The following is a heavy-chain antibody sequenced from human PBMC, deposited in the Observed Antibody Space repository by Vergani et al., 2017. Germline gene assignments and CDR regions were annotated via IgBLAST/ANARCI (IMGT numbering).Heavy chain of an antibody. CDR2: INTSGGST. Sequence: QVQLVQSGAEVKKPGASVKVSCKASGYTFTSYYMHWVRQAPGQGLEWMGIINTSGGSTSYAQKFQGRVTMTRDTSTSTVYMELSSLRSEDTAVYYCAFSGSAKAPYFDYWGQGTLVTVSS. CDR3: AFSGSAKAPYFDY. V-gene: IGHV1-46*03. CDR1: GYTFTSYY. J-gene: IGHJ4*02. D-gene: IGHD1-26*01.